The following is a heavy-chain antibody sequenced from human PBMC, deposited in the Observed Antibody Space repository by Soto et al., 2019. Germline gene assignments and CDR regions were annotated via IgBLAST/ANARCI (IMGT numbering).Heavy chain of an antibody. D-gene: IGHD2-15*01. Sequence: PSETLSLTCTVSADSISNYYWSWIRQPPGKGLEWIGYIYYSGSTHYNPSLKSRVTISVDTSKNQFSLKLSSATAADTAVYYCAREAATFDYWGQGTLVTSPQ. CDR1: ADSISNYY. CDR3: AREAATFDY. J-gene: IGHJ4*02. CDR2: IYYSGST. V-gene: IGHV4-59*08.